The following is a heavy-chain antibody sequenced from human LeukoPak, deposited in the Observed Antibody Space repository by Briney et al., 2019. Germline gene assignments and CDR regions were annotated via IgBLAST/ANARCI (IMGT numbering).Heavy chain of an antibody. V-gene: IGHV4-61*02. J-gene: IGHJ5*02. Sequence: SETLSLTCTVSGGSISSGSYYWSWIRQPAGKGLEWIGRIYTSGSTYYNPSLKSRVTISVDTSKNQFSLKLSSVTAADTAVYYCARVAAALGKFDNWFDPWGQGTLVTVSS. CDR2: IYTSGST. CDR3: ARVAAALGKFDNWFDP. D-gene: IGHD6-13*01. CDR1: GGSISSGSYY.